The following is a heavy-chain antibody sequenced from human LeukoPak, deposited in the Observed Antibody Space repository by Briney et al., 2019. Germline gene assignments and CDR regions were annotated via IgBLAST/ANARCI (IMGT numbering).Heavy chain of an antibody. V-gene: IGHV1-58*02. CDR2: IVDGNGNT. Sequence: SVKVSCKASGLTFTSSAMQWVRQARGQRLEWIGGIVDGNGNTNYAQKFQERVTITRDMSTSTAYMELSSLRSEDTAVYYCAAGVYDSVWGSYRPIRFDPWGQGTLVTVSS. CDR1: GLTFTSSA. CDR3: AAGVYDSVWGSYRPIRFDP. J-gene: IGHJ5*02. D-gene: IGHD3-16*02.